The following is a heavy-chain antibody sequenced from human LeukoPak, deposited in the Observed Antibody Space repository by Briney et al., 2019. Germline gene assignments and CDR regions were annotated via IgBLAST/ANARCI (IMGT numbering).Heavy chain of an antibody. CDR1: GGTFSRND. CDR2: INTNTGNP. Sequence: ASVKVSCKSSGGTFSRNDISWVRQAPGQGLEWMAWINTNTGNPSYAQGFTGRFVFSLDISVSTAYLQITSLKAEDTAVYFCARVVDYYDGSGYWFYYMDVWGKGTTVTVSS. CDR3: ARVVDYYDGSGYWFYYMDV. J-gene: IGHJ6*03. D-gene: IGHD3-22*01. V-gene: IGHV7-4-1*02.